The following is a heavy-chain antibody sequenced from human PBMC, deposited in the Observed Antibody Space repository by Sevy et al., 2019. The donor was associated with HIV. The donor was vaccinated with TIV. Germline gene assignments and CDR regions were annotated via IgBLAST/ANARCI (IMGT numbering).Heavy chain of an antibody. V-gene: IGHV3-33*08. D-gene: IGHD4-17*01. Sequence: GGSLRLSCEASGFPFTNHGVHWVRQAPGKGLAWVALMWFDGSNKYYADSVKGRFTVSRDDSKNTLYLQMNSLRAYDTAIYYYARDREFYDHGEYGPTSALDPWGQGTLVTVSS. CDR1: GFPFTNHG. CDR2: MWFDGSNK. CDR3: ARDREFYDHGEYGPTSALDP. J-gene: IGHJ5*02.